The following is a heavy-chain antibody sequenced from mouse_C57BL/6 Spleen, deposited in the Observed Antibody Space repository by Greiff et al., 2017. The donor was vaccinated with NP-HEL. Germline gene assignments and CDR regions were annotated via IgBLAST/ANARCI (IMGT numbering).Heavy chain of an antibody. Sequence: VQLQQSGPELVKPGASVKLSCKASGYTFTSYDINWVKQRPGQGLEWIGWIYPRNGSTKYNEKFKGKATLTVDTSASTAYMELHSLTSEDSAVYFCARTYYSNLYSFDYWGQGTTLTVSS. J-gene: IGHJ2*01. CDR1: GYTFTSYD. CDR3: ARTYYSNLYSFDY. V-gene: IGHV1-85*01. CDR2: IYPRNGST. D-gene: IGHD2-5*01.